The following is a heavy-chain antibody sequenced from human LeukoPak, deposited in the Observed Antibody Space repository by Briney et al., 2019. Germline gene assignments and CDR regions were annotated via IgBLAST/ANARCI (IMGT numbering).Heavy chain of an antibody. CDR1: GGSISSYY. V-gene: IGHV4-4*07. CDR3: ASIPLRLGSYYFDY. CDR2: IYTSGST. D-gene: IGHD3-16*01. J-gene: IGHJ4*02. Sequence: SETLSLTCTVSGGSISSYYWSWIRQPAGKGLEWIGRIYTSGSTNYNPSLKSRVTMSVDTSKNQFSLKLSSVTAADTAVYYCASIPLRLGSYYFDYWGQGTLDTVSS.